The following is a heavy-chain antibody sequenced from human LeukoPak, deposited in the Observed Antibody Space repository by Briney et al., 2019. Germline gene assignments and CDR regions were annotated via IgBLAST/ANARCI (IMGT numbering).Heavy chain of an antibody. D-gene: IGHD3-22*01. CDR2: ISVRSNYR. V-gene: IGHV3-21*01. Sequence: GGSLTLSCAASGYTFSDFSVNWVRQAPGKGPEWVSSISVRSNYRYYADSVRGRFTISRDDARDSLFLQMNSLRAEDTAVYFCVRLRRNSDRSGYYYYYDYWGQGTLVTVSS. CDR3: VRLRRNSDRSGYYYYYDY. J-gene: IGHJ4*02. CDR1: GYTFSDFS.